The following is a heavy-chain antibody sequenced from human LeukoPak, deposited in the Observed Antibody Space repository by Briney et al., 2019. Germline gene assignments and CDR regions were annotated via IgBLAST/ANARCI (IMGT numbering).Heavy chain of an antibody. CDR3: ARGPRYQISDY. CDR2: ISAYNGNT. D-gene: IGHD1-14*01. Sequence: ASVKLSCTASGYTFTSYGISWVRQAPGQGLEWMGWISAYNGNTNYAKTVQGRVTMTTDTSTSTAYMELRSLRSDDTAVYYCARGPRYQISDYWGQGTLVTVSS. J-gene: IGHJ4*02. CDR1: GYTFTSYG. V-gene: IGHV1-18*04.